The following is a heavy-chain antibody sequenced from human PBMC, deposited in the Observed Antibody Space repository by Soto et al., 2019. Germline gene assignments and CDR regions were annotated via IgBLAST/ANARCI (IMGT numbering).Heavy chain of an antibody. V-gene: IGHV4-59*08. CDR3: ARHDGDLGPSFDY. J-gene: IGHJ4*02. Sequence: SETLSLTCTVSGGSISSYYWSWIRQPPGKGLEWIGYIYYSGSTNYNPSLKSRVTISVDTSKNQFSLKLSSVTAADTAVYYCARHDGDLGPSFDYWGQGTLVTVSS. D-gene: IGHD3-10*01. CDR2: IYYSGST. CDR1: GGSISSYY.